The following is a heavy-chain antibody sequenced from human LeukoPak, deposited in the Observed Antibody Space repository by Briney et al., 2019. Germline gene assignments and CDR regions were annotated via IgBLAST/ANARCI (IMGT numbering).Heavy chain of an antibody. Sequence: TSETLSLTCTVSGGSISSYYWSWIRQPPGKGLEWIGYIYYSGSTNYNPSLESRVTISVDTSKNQFSLKLSSVTAADTAVYYCARGFETSYRYTFYYWGQGTLVTVSS. D-gene: IGHD3-16*02. V-gene: IGHV4-59*01. J-gene: IGHJ4*02. CDR1: GGSISSYY. CDR3: ARGFETSYRYTFYY. CDR2: IYYSGST.